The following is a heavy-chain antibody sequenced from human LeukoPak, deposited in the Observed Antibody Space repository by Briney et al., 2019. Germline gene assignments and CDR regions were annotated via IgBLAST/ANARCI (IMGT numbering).Heavy chain of an antibody. CDR3: ARHGVDLFFDS. D-gene: IGHD3-9*01. V-gene: IGHV4-59*08. CDR2: IYYSGST. CDR1: GGSFSGYY. Sequence: SETLSLTCALYGGSFSGYYWSWIRQPPGKGLEWIGYIYYSGSTNYNPSLKSRVTISVDTSKNQFSLKLSSVTAADTAVYYCARHGVDLFFDSCGHGTLVTVSS. J-gene: IGHJ4*01.